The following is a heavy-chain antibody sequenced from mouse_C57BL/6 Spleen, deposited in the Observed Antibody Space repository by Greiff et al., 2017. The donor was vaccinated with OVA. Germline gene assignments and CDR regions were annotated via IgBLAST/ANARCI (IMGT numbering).Heavy chain of an antibody. CDR2: INPNNGGT. J-gene: IGHJ3*01. D-gene: IGHD2-4*01. V-gene: IGHV1-26*01. CDR3: ARDDCPLGGFAY. Sequence: EVQLQQSGPELVKPGASVKISCKASGYTFTDYYMNWVKQSHGKSLEWIGDINPNNGGTSYNQKFKGKATLTVDKSSSTAYMELRSLTSEDSAVYYCARDDCPLGGFAYWGQGTLVTVSA. CDR1: GYTFTDYY.